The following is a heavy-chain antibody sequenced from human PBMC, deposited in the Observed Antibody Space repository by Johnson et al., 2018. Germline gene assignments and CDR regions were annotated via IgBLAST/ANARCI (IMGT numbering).Heavy chain of an antibody. D-gene: IGHD3-10*01. V-gene: IGHV3-23*04. Sequence: EVQLVESGGSLVQPGGSLRVSCAASGFTFSTYAMNWVRQTPGKGLEWVSAISGSGDGTYYADSVKGRFTISRDNSKNTLYLQMNSLTAEDTAVYYCAKEVRDGWGALDIWGHGTMVTVSS. CDR1: GFTFSTYA. CDR3: AKEVRDGWGALDI. J-gene: IGHJ3*02. CDR2: ISGSGDGT.